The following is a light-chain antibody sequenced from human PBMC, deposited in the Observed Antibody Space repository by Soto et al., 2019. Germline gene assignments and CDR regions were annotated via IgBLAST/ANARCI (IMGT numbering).Light chain of an antibody. CDR2: GSS. CDR3: QQYGSSPPYT. J-gene: IGKJ2*01. CDR1: QSVSNNY. Sequence: EVVLTQSPGTLSLSPGERATLSCRASQSVSNNYFAWYQKTPGQAPRLLIFGSSDRATGIPVRFSGSGSGTDFTLIISRLEAEDFAVYYCQQYGSSPPYTFGQGTKLEIK. V-gene: IGKV3-20*01.